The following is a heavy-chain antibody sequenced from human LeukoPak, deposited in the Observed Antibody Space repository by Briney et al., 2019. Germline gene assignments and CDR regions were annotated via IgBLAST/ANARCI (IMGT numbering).Heavy chain of an antibody. V-gene: IGHV4-59*12. CDR3: ARDIAAQYYFDY. Sequence: GSLRLSCAASGFTFSSYEMNWVRQAPGKGLEWIGSIHYSGSTYYNPFLRSRVTISVDTSKNQFSLKLSSVTAADTAMYYCARDIAAQYYFDYWGQGTLVTVSS. CDR1: GFTFSSYE. D-gene: IGHD6-13*01. J-gene: IGHJ4*02. CDR2: IHYSGST.